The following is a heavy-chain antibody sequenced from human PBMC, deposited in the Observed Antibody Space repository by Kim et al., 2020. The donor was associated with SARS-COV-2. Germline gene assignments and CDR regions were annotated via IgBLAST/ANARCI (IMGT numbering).Heavy chain of an antibody. D-gene: IGHD2-15*01. CDR1: GGSISSSSYY. J-gene: IGHJ5*02. CDR3: ARGQLLLNPNWFDP. V-gene: IGHV4-39*01. Sequence: SETLSLTCTVSGGSISSSSYYWDWIRQPPGKGLEWIGSIYYSGSTYYNPSLKSRVTISVDTSKNQFSLKLSSVTAADTAVYYCARGQLLLNPNWFDPWGQGTLVTVSS. CDR2: IYYSGST.